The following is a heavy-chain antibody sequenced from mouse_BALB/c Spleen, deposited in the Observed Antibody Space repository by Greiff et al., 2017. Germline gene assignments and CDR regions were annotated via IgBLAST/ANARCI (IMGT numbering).Heavy chain of an antibody. Sequence: QVQLKQSGAELVKPGASVKLSCKASGYTFTSYYMYWVKQRPGQGLEWIGEINPSNGGTNFNEKFKSKATLTVDKSSSTAYMQLSSLTSEDSAVYYCTRDYYGYYYAMDYWGQGTSVTVSS. J-gene: IGHJ4*01. V-gene: IGHV1S81*02. D-gene: IGHD1-1*01. CDR1: GYTFTSYY. CDR3: TRDYYGYYYAMDY. CDR2: INPSNGGT.